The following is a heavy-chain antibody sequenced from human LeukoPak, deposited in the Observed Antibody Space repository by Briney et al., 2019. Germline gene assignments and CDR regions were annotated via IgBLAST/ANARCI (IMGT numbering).Heavy chain of an antibody. Sequence: ASVKVSCKASGFTFTSSAMQWVRQARGQRLEWIGWIVVGSGNTNYAQKFQERVTITRDMSTSTAYMELSSLRSEDTAVYYCARGDYDFWSGYYRSYYYYGMDVWGQGTTVTVSS. CDR3: ARGDYDFWSGYYRSYYYYGMDV. J-gene: IGHJ6*02. D-gene: IGHD3-3*01. CDR2: IVVGSGNT. V-gene: IGHV1-58*02. CDR1: GFTFTSSA.